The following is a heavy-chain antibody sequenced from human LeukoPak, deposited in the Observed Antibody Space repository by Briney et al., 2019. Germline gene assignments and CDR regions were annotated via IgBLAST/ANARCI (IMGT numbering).Heavy chain of an antibody. J-gene: IGHJ4*02. D-gene: IGHD5-18*01. V-gene: IGHV1-2*02. Sequence: GASVKVSCKTSGYTFTSYDINWVRQATGQGLEWMGWINPNSGGTNYAQKFQGRVTMTRDTSISTAYMELSRLRSDDTAVYYCASGEYNYGSPGYWGQGTLVTVSS. CDR2: INPNSGGT. CDR1: GYTFTSYD. CDR3: ASGEYNYGSPGY.